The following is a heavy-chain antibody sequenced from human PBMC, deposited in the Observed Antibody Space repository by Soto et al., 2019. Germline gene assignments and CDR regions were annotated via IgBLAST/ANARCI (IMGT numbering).Heavy chain of an antibody. CDR3: ARSEATGLDY. CDR1: GGSMSSSNW. CDR2: AHHSGRT. V-gene: IGHV4-4*02. Sequence: QVQLQESGPGLLKPSGTLSHTCTVSGGSMSSSNWWNWVRQSPGKGLEWIGEAHHSGRTNYNPSLKSRVTISVDKSKNHFSLKLSSVTAADTAVYYCARSEATGLDYWGQGTLVTVSS. J-gene: IGHJ4*02. D-gene: IGHD1-26*01.